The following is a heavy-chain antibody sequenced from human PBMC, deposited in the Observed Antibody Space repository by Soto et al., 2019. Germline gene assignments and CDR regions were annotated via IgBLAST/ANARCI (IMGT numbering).Heavy chain of an antibody. CDR1: GFTFSSYA. J-gene: IGHJ2*01. CDR2: ISGSGGST. Sequence: EVQLLESGGGLVQPGGSLRLSCAASGFTFSSYAMSWVRQAPGKGLEWVSAISGSGGSTYYADSVKGRFTISRDNSKNTLYLQMNSLRAEDKAVYYWAKGVVINVGWYFDLWGRGTLVTVSS. D-gene: IGHD3-3*01. CDR3: AKGVVINVGWYFDL. V-gene: IGHV3-23*01.